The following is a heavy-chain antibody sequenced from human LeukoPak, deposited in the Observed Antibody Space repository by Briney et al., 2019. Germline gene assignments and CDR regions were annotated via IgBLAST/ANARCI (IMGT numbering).Heavy chain of an antibody. CDR2: INAGNGNT. D-gene: IGHD5-24*01. CDR1: GYTFTSYA. J-gene: IGHJ4*02. CDR3: ATVEMATWRYFDY. V-gene: IGHV1-3*01. Sequence: ASVKVSFKASGYTFTSYAMHWVRQAPGQRLEWMGWINAGNGNTKYSQKFQGRVTITRDTSASTAYMELSSLRSEDTAVYYCATVEMATWRYFDYWGQGTLVTVSS.